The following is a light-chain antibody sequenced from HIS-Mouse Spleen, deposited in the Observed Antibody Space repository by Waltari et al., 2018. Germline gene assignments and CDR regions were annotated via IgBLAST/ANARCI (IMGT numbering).Light chain of an antibody. J-gene: IGLJ3*02. CDR3: QSADSSGTSRV. CDR1: ALPTQY. CDR2: KDS. Sequence: SYELTQPPSVSVSPGQTARITCSGDALPTQYAYWYQQKPGQAPVLVIYKDSERPSGIPERFSGSSSGTTVTLTISGVQAEDEADYYCQSADSSGTSRVFGGGTKLTVL. V-gene: IGLV3-25*03.